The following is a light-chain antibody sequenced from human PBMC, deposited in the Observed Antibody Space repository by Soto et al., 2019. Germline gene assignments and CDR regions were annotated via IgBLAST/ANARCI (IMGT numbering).Light chain of an antibody. J-gene: IGKJ3*01. CDR1: QSVSSN. CDR2: GAS. Sequence: EIVMTQSPATLSVSPGERATLSCRASQSVSSNLAWYQQNPGQAPRLLIYGASTRATGIPASFSGSGSGTEFPLTISTLPSEDFAVYYCQQYNNWPFTFGPGTKVDIK. CDR3: QQYNNWPFT. V-gene: IGKV3-15*01.